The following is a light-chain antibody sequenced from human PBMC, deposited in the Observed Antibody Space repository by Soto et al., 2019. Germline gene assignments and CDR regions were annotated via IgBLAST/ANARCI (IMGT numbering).Light chain of an antibody. CDR2: EVN. Sequence: QSALTQPASVSGSPGQSITISCTGTSSDVGAYNFVSWYQQYPGKAPKVMIYEVNNRPSGVSNRFSGSKSGNTASLTISGLQAEDEADYYCSSFTRSSTYVFGSGTSSPS. CDR1: SSDVGAYNF. J-gene: IGLJ1*01. CDR3: SSFTRSSTYV. V-gene: IGLV2-14*01.